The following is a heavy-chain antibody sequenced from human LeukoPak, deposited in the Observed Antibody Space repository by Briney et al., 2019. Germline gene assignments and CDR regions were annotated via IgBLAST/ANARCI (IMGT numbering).Heavy chain of an antibody. J-gene: IGHJ4*02. D-gene: IGHD3-22*01. CDR3: ARGYDSSGYPFDY. CDR1: GGSISRSSYY. Sequence: SETLSLTCTVSGGSISRSSYYWGWIRQPPGKGLEGIGCLYYSRNILYNPSLKSRVTISVDTSKNRFSLKLSSVTAADTAVYYCARGYDSSGYPFDYWGQGTLVTVSS. V-gene: IGHV4-39*01. CDR2: LYYSRNI.